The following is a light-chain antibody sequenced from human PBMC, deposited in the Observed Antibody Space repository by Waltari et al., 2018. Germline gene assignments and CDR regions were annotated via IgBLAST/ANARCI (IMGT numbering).Light chain of an antibody. V-gene: IGLV2-8*01. CDR1: SSDVGGYNH. J-gene: IGLJ1*01. CDR3: SSYAGSNSHV. Sequence: QSALTQPPSASGSPGQSVTMSCTGTSSDVGGYNHVSWYQQHPGTVPKLIIYEVSERPSGVPHRFSGSKSGNTASLTVSGLQAEDEADYYCSSYAGSNSHVFGTGTRVTVL. CDR2: EVS.